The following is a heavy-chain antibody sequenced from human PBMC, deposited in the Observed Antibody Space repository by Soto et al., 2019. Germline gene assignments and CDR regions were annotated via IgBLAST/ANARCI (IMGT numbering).Heavy chain of an antibody. CDR2: ISYDGSNK. CDR1: GFTFSSYG. CDR3: AKNIGSIGLYCFDALEY. D-gene: IGHD6-19*01. V-gene: IGHV3-30*18. J-gene: IGHJ4*02. Sequence: QVQLVESGGGVVQPGRSLRLSCAASGFTFSSYGMHWVRQAPGKGLAWVAVISYDGSNKYYADSVKDRFTISRYNSKNAPYLQMISLSSEYTSVYYCAKNIGSIGLYCFDALEYRGQGTLVTVSS.